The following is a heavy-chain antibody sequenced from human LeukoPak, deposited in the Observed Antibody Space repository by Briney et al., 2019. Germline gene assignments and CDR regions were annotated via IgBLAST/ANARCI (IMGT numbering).Heavy chain of an antibody. V-gene: IGHV3-23*01. CDR1: GFTFSSYA. CDR3: ATKYSSGWYFGY. D-gene: IGHD6-19*01. CDR2: ISGSGGST. J-gene: IGHJ4*02. Sequence: ETGGSLRLSCAASGFTFSSYAMSWVRQAPGKGLEWVSAISGSGGSTYYADSVKGRFTISRDNSKNTLYLQMNSLRAEDTAVYYCATKYSSGWYFGYWGQGTLVTVSS.